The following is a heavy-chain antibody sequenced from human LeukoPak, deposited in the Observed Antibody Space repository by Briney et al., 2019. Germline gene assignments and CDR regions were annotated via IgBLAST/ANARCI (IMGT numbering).Heavy chain of an antibody. J-gene: IGHJ4*02. CDR1: GFTFSGSA. Sequence: SGGSLRLSCAASGFTFSGSAMHWVRQASGKGLEWVGRIRSKANSYATAYAASVKGRFTISRDDSKNTAYLQMNSLKTEDTAVYYCARFHTGNYFDYWGQGTLVTVSS. V-gene: IGHV3-73*01. D-gene: IGHD1-26*01. CDR2: IRSKANSYAT. CDR3: ARFHTGNYFDY.